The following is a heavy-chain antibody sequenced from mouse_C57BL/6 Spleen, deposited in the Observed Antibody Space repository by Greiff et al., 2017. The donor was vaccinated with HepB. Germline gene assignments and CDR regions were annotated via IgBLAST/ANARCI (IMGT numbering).Heavy chain of an antibody. J-gene: IGHJ2*01. CDR1: GYTFTSYW. CDR2: IDPSDSYT. V-gene: IGHV1-50*01. CDR3: ARSGTTKAAY. Sequence: QVQLQQPGAELVKPGASVKLSCKASGYTFTSYWMQWVKQRPGQGLEWIGEIDPSDSYTNYNQKFKGKATLTVDTSSSPAYRQLSSLTSEDSAVYYCARSGTTKAAYWGQGTTLTVSS. D-gene: IGHD4-1*01.